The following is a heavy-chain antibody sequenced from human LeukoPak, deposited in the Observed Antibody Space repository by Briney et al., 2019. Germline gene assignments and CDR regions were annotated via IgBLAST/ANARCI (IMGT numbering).Heavy chain of an antibody. CDR2: IWYDGSNK. D-gene: IGHD5-18*01. J-gene: IGHJ4*02. CDR3: ARDMADTAMVTRRSGETNGNFDN. Sequence: GGSLRLSCAASGFTFSSYGMHWVRQAPGKGLEWVAVIWYDGSNKYYADSVKGRFTISRDNSKNTLYLQMNSLRAEDTAVYYCARDMADTAMVTRRSGETNGNFDNWGQGNLVTVSS. CDR1: GFTFSSYG. V-gene: IGHV3-33*01.